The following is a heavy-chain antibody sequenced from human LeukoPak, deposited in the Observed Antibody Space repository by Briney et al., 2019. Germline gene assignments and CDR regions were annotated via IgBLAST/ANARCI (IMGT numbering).Heavy chain of an antibody. CDR3: AKVFLFGYGSGSYWSD. D-gene: IGHD3-10*01. CDR1: EFTFSDYY. CDR2: ISYSGDTI. J-gene: IGHJ4*02. Sequence: PGGSLRLSCAASEFTFSDYYMSWIRQAPGKGLEWVSYISYSGDTIYYADSVKGRFTVSRDNAKNSLYLQMNSLRAEDTAVYYCAKVFLFGYGSGSYWSDWGQGTLVTVSS. V-gene: IGHV3-11*01.